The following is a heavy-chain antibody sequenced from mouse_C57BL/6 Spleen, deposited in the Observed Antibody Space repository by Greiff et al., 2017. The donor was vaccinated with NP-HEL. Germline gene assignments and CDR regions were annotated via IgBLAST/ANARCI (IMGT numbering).Heavy chain of an antibody. CDR3: ALATGGY. Sequence: QVQLQQPGAELVRPGTSVKLSCKASGYTFTSYWMHWVKQRPGQGLEWIGVIDPSDSYTNYNQKFKGKATLTVDTSSSTAYMQLSSLTSEDSAVYYCALATGGYWGQGTTLTVSS. CDR2: IDPSDSYT. J-gene: IGHJ2*01. CDR1: GYTFTSYW. D-gene: IGHD1-1*01. V-gene: IGHV1-59*01.